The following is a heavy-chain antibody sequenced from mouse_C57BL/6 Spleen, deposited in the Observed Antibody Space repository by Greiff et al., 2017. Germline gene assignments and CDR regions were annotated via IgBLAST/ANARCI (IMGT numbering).Heavy chain of an antibody. Sequence: QVQLQQPGAELVRPGTSVKLSCKASGYTFTSYWMHWVKQRPGQGLEWIGVIDPSDSYTNYNQKFKGKATLTVDTSSRTAYMQLSSLTSEDSAVYYCARRALLGYYAMDYWGQGTSVTVSS. CDR3: ARRALLGYYAMDY. CDR1: GYTFTSYW. J-gene: IGHJ4*01. V-gene: IGHV1-59*01. D-gene: IGHD4-1*01. CDR2: IDPSDSYT.